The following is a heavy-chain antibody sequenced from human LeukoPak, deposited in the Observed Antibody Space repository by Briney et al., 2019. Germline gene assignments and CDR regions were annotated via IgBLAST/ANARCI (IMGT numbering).Heavy chain of an antibody. D-gene: IGHD1-26*01. CDR2: ISGSGGST. Sequence: QPGGSLRLSCAASGVTFSSYAMSWVRQTPGKGLEWVSVISGSGGSTDYADSVKGRFTISRDNSKNTLYVQMNSLRAEDMALYYCAKGEERIETNGPIDYWGQGTLVTVSS. CDR1: GVTFSSYA. J-gene: IGHJ4*02. CDR3: AKGEERIETNGPIDY. V-gene: IGHV3-23*01.